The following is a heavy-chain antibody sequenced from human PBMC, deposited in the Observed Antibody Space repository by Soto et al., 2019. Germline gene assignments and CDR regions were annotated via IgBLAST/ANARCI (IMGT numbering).Heavy chain of an antibody. CDR2: INAGNGNT. CDR1: GYTFNSYA. CDR3: ARDGYGDYVGFDY. J-gene: IGHJ4*02. V-gene: IGHV1-3*01. Sequence: ASVKVGCTASGYTFNSYAMHWVRQETGQRLEWMGWINAGNGNTKYSQKFQGRVTITRNTSASTAYMELSSLRSEDTAVYYCARDGYGDYVGFDYWGQGTLVTVSS. D-gene: IGHD4-17*01.